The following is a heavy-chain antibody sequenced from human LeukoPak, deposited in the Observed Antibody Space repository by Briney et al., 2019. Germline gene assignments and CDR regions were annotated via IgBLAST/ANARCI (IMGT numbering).Heavy chain of an antibody. CDR2: ISGGGTYT. J-gene: IGHJ4*02. CDR3: AKGKYSSSWYFDY. CDR1: GFTFSDYA. Sequence: GGSLRLSCASSGFTFSDYAMTWVLQAPGRGLEWVSAISGGGTYTYYADSVKGRFTISRDNSKNTLYLQMNSLGAEDTAVYYCAKGKYSSSWYFDYWGQGTLVTVSS. D-gene: IGHD6-13*01. V-gene: IGHV3-23*01.